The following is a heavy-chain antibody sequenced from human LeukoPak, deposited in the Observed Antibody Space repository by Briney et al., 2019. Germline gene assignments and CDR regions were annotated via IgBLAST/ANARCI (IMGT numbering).Heavy chain of an antibody. D-gene: IGHD4/OR15-4a*01. J-gene: IGHJ5*02. CDR3: ARDTSNFEPSNWFDP. Sequence: ASVKVSCKASGYTFTGYYMHWVRQAPGQGLEWMGWINPNSGGTNYAQKFQGRVTMTRDTSISTAYMELSGLRSDDTAVYYCARDTSNFEPSNWFDPWGQGTLVTVSS. CDR2: INPNSGGT. V-gene: IGHV1-2*02. CDR1: GYTFTGYY.